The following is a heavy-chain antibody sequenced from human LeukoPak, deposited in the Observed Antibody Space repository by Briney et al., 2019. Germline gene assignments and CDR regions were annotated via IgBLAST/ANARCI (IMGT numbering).Heavy chain of an antibody. CDR1: GYTFTSYD. Sequence: SVKVSCKASGYTFTSYDINWVRQATGQGLEWMGWMNPNSGNTGYAQKFQGRVTITRNTSISTAYMELSSLRSEDTAVYYCARGNLYYDFWSGYYYDYWGQGTLVTVSS. V-gene: IGHV1-8*03. CDR2: MNPNSGNT. CDR3: ARGNLYYDFWSGYYYDY. J-gene: IGHJ4*02. D-gene: IGHD3-3*01.